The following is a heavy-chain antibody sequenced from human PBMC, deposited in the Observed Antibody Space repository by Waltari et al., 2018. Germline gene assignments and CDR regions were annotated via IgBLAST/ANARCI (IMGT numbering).Heavy chain of an antibody. Sequence: QLQLQESGPGLVKPSETLSLTCTVSGGSISSSSYYWGWIRQPPGKGLEWIGSIYYSGSTYYIPSLKSRVTISVDTSKNQFSLKLSSVTAADTAVYYCARISVTMVQGAHYYYYGMDVWGQGTTVTVSS. D-gene: IGHD3-10*01. CDR2: IYYSGST. J-gene: IGHJ6*02. V-gene: IGHV4-39*07. CDR1: GGSISSSSYY. CDR3: ARISVTMVQGAHYYYYGMDV.